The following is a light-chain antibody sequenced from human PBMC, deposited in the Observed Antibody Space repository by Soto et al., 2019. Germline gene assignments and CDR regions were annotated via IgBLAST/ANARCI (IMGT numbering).Light chain of an antibody. CDR2: DES. J-gene: IGKJ2*01. CDR1: QDISNY. Sequence: DIQMTQSPSSLSASVGDRVTITCQASQDISNYLNWYQQKPGKAPKLLIYDESNLETGVPSRFSGSGSGTDFTFTISSLQPEDIATYYCQQYDNLPPEYTFGQGTKLEIK. V-gene: IGKV1-33*01. CDR3: QQYDNLPPEYT.